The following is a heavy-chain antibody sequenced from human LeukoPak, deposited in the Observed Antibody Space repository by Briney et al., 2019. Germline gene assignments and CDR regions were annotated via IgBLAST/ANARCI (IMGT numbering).Heavy chain of an antibody. CDR3: ARKPGGYTYFDY. Sequence: PGGSLRLSCAASGFPSSNYAMSWVRQAPGKGLEWVSVISGDDTNTYYADSVKGRFTISRDNSKNTLYLHMHSLRAEDTALYYCARKPGGYTYFDYWGQGTLVTVSS. CDR1: GFPSSNYA. D-gene: IGHD5-18*01. CDR2: ISGDDTNT. J-gene: IGHJ4*02. V-gene: IGHV3-23*01.